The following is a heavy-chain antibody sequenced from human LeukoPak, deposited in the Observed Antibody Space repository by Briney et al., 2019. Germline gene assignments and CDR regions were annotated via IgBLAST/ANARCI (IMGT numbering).Heavy chain of an antibody. CDR1: GGSFSGYY. CDR3: ARVFTMVRGVRREADAFDV. CDR2: INHSGST. J-gene: IGHJ3*01. V-gene: IGHV4-34*09. D-gene: IGHD3-10*01. Sequence: SETLSLTCAVYGGSFSGYYWSWIRQPPGKGLEWIGEINHSGSTNYNPSLKSRVTISLDTSENQFSLNLSSVTAADTAVYYCARVFTMVRGVRREADAFDVWGQGTMVTVSS.